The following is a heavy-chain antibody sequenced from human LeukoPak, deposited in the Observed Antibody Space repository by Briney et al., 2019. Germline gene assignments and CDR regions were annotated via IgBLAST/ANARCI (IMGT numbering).Heavy chain of an antibody. CDR2: IYYSGST. Sequence: PSETLSLTCTVSGGSISSYYWSWIRQPPGKGLEWIGYIYYSGSTNYNPSLKSRVTISVDTSKNQFSLKLSSVTAADTAVYYCAREHTGYSSDWYGSYFDYWGQGTLVTVSS. CDR3: AREHTGYSSDWYGSYFDY. J-gene: IGHJ4*02. V-gene: IGHV4-59*01. D-gene: IGHD6-19*01. CDR1: GGSISSYY.